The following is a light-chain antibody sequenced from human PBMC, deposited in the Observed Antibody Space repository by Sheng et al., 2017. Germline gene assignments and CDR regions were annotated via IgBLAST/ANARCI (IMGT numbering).Light chain of an antibody. Sequence: SYELTQPPSVSVSLGQMARITCSGEGLPKKYGLLYQQKAGQVPVVVIYKDSERPSGIPERFSGSSSGTIVTWTISGVQAEDEADYYCLSADSSGSWVFGGGTKLTVV. J-gene: IGLJ3*02. V-gene: IGLV3-16*01. CDR1: GLPKKY. CDR2: KDS. CDR3: LSADSSGSWV.